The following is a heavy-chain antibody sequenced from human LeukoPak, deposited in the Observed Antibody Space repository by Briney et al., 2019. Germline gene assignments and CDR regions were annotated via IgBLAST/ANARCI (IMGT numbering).Heavy chain of an antibody. D-gene: IGHD1-14*01. V-gene: IGHV4-4*07. CDR2: IYTSGST. Sequence: SETLSLTCTVSGGSFSNYYWSWIRQPAGKGPEWIGRIYTSGSTNYNPSVKSRVTISVDPSNNQFSLKLTSVTAADTAIYYCARQPPQYYGMDVWGQGTTVTVSS. CDR3: ARQPPQYYGMDV. CDR1: GGSFSNYY. J-gene: IGHJ6*02.